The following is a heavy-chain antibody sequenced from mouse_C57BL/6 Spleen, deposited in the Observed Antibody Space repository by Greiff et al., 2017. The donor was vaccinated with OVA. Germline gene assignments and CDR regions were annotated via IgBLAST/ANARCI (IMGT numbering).Heavy chain of an antibody. V-gene: IGHV5-17*01. D-gene: IGHD1-1*01. CDR1: GFTFSDYG. Sequence: EVKLVESGGGLVKPGGSLKLSCAASGFTFSDYGMHWVRQAPEKGLEWVAYISSGSSTIYYADTVKGRFTISRDNAKNTLFLQMTSLRSEDTAMYYCARRLYYGSSYGGFAYWGQGTLVTVSA. J-gene: IGHJ3*01. CDR2: ISSGSSTI. CDR3: ARRLYYGSSYGGFAY.